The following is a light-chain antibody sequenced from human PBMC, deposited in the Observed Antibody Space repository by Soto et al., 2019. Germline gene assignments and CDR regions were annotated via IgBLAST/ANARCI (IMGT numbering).Light chain of an antibody. CDR1: QSVSSYY. Sequence: EVVLTQPPGTLSLSPGERATPSCRASQSVSSYYLGWYQQRPGQAPRLLIYGASSRATGIPDRFSGSGSGTDFTLTISRLEPEDFAVYYCQQYGSSLITFGQGTRLEIK. CDR2: GAS. V-gene: IGKV3-20*01. CDR3: QQYGSSLIT. J-gene: IGKJ5*01.